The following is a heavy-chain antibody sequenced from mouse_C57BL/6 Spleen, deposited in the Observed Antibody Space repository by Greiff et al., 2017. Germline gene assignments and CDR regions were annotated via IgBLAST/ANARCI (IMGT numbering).Heavy chain of an antibody. D-gene: IGHD2-5*01. V-gene: IGHV1-22*01. CDR1: GYTFTDYN. Sequence: VQLQQSGPELVKPGASVKMSCKASGYTFTDYNMHWVKQSHGKSLEWIGYINPNNGGTSYNQKFKGKATLTVNKSSSTAYMELRSLTSEDSAVYYCARGAYYSNYYFDYWGQGTTLTVSS. J-gene: IGHJ2*01. CDR3: ARGAYYSNYYFDY. CDR2: INPNNGGT.